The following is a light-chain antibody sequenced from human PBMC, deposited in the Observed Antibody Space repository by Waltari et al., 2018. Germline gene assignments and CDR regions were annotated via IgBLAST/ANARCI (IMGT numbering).Light chain of an antibody. CDR3: QQLNDYPRT. CDR2: GAS. Sequence: DIQLTQSPSFLSASVGDRVTITCRASQGISTFLAWYQQGPGKAPKLLIYGASTLQIGVPSRFSGSGSGREFTLTISSLQPEDFATYYCQQLNDYPRTFGQGTKV. V-gene: IGKV1-9*01. CDR1: QGISTF. J-gene: IGKJ1*01.